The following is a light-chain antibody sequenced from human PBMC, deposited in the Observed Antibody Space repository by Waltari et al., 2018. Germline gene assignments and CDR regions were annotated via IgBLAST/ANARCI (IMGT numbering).Light chain of an antibody. CDR2: DAS. CDR3: QQRTNWL. J-gene: IGKJ4*01. V-gene: IGKV3-11*01. Sequence: ESVLTQSPATLSLSPGEGAPLSCRASQSVSNYLAWYQQKPGQAPRFLIYDASTRATGTPARFSGSGSGTDFTLTISSLESEDFAVYYCQQRTNWLFGGGTKVEIK. CDR1: QSVSNY.